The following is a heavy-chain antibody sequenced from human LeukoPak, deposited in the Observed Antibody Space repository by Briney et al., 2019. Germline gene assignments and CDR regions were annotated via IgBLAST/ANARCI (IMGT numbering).Heavy chain of an antibody. CDR3: ARAPPSELNVQLSY. D-gene: IGHD3-10*02. CDR2: ISGNNGKT. CDR1: GYTFISYG. Sequence: ASVKVSCKASGYTFISYGISWVRQAPGQGLEWMGWISGNNGKTNYAQKLQDRVIMTTDTSTSTAYMELRSLTSDDTAVYFCARAPPSELNVQLSYWGQGTLVTVSS. V-gene: IGHV1-18*04. J-gene: IGHJ4*02.